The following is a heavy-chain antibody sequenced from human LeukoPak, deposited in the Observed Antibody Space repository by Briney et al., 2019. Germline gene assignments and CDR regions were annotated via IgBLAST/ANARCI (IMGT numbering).Heavy chain of an antibody. J-gene: IGHJ4*02. CDR2: ISYTGST. CDR1: GGSISRDGYY. V-gene: IGHV4-31*03. CDR3: ARLWFGELFLDS. Sequence: SETLSLTCTVSGGSISRDGYYWSWIRQNPGKGLEWIGYISYTGSTYYNPSLKSRVTMSVYTSKSHFSLKLNSVTAADTAVYYCARLWFGELFLDSWGQGVLVTVSS. D-gene: IGHD3-10*01.